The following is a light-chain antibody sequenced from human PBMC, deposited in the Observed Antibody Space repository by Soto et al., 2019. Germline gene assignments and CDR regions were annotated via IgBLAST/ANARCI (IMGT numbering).Light chain of an antibody. Sequence: QSALTQPASVSGSPGQSITISCTGTSSDVGSYNLVSWYHQHPGKAPKLMIYEGTKRPSGVSNRFSGSKSGTTASLTISGLPAEDEADYYCCSYAGSSTFVFGGGTKLTVL. V-gene: IGLV2-23*03. CDR1: SSDVGSYNL. CDR2: EGT. J-gene: IGLJ2*01. CDR3: CSYAGSSTFV.